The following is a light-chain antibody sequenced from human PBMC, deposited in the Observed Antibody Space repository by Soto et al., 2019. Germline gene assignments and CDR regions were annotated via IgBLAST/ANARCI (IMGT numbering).Light chain of an antibody. Sequence: EIVLTESPGTLSLSRGERATLSCRASQSVSSSLVWYQQKPGQAPRLLIYGASSRATGIPDRFSGSGSGTDFTLTISRLDPEDFAVYYCQQYGRTFGQGTKVDIK. V-gene: IGKV3-20*01. CDR3: QQYGRT. CDR2: GAS. CDR1: QSVSSS. J-gene: IGKJ1*01.